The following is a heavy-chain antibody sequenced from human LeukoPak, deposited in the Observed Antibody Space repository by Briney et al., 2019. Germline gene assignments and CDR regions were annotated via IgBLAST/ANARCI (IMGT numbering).Heavy chain of an antibody. CDR1: GGSISSGGYY. Sequence: PSQTLSLTCTVSGGSISSGGYYWSWIRQHPGKGLEWIGYIYYSGSTYYNPSLKSRVTISVDTSKNQFSLKLSSVAAADTAVYYCARGPFMITFGGSLSYWGQGTLVTVSS. J-gene: IGHJ4*02. CDR3: ARGPFMITFGGSLSY. V-gene: IGHV4-31*03. D-gene: IGHD3-16*01. CDR2: IYYSGST.